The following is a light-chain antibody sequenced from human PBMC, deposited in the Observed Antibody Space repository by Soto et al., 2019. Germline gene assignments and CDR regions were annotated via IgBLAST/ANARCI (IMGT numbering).Light chain of an antibody. V-gene: IGLV1-40*01. CDR2: GNS. J-gene: IGLJ1*01. CDR3: QSYDSSLSGYV. Sequence: QSVLTRTPSVSGAPGQRVTISCTGSSSNIGAGYDVHWYQQLPGTAPKLLIYGNSNRPSGVPDRFSGSKSGTSASLAITGPQPEDEADYYCQSYDSSLSGYVFGTGTKVTVL. CDR1: SSNIGAGYD.